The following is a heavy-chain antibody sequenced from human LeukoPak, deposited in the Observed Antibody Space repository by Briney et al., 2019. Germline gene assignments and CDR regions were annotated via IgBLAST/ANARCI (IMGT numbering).Heavy chain of an antibody. CDR1: GFTFSIYE. V-gene: IGHV3-48*03. J-gene: IGHJ4*02. Sequence: QPGGSLRLSCAASGFTFSIYEMNWVRQAPGKGLEWVSYISSSRSNTIYYADSVKGRFTISRDDAKNSLYLQMNSLRDEDTAVYYCATDFDSGWPWGQGTLVTVSS. CDR2: ISSSRSNTI. D-gene: IGHD6-19*01. CDR3: ATDFDSGWP.